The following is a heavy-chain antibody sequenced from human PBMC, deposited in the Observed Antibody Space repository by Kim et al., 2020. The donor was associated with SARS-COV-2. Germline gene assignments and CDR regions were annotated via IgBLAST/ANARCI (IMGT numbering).Heavy chain of an antibody. V-gene: IGHV3-30-3*01. CDR1: GFTFSSYA. Sequence: GGSLRLSCAASGFTFSSYAMHWVRQAPGKGLEWVAVISYDGSNKYYADSVKGRFTISRDNSKNTLYLQMNSLRAEDTAVYYCASFPPQYCSSTSCYRGGFDYWGQGTLVTVSS. J-gene: IGHJ4*02. CDR3: ASFPPQYCSSTSCYRGGFDY. D-gene: IGHD2-2*02. CDR2: ISYDGSNK.